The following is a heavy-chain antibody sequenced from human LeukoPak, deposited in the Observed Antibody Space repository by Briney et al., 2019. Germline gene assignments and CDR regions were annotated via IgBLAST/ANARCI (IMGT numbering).Heavy chain of an antibody. D-gene: IGHD3-22*01. CDR1: GLTFSIFE. V-gene: IGHV3-48*03. CDR2: ISSSGDIK. CDR3: ARGGSTGYNYNAFDM. Sequence: GGPLRLSCEASGLTFSIFEMNWVRLAPGKGLEWVSFISSSGDIKLYADSVKGRFTISRDNAKNSLYLHMNSLRAEDTAVYYCARGGSTGYNYNAFDMWGQGTMVAVSS. J-gene: IGHJ3*02.